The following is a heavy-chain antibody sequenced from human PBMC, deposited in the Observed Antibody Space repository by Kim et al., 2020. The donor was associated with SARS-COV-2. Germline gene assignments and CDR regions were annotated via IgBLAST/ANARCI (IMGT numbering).Heavy chain of an antibody. Sequence: GGSLRLSCAASGFTFSSYAMHWVRQAPGKGLEWVAVISYDGSNKYYADSVKGRFTISRDNSKNTLYLQMNSLRAEDTAVYHCARDPWSRLRGVIYSYY. J-gene: IGHJ6*01. CDR3: ARDPWSRLRGVIYSYY. V-gene: IGHV3-30-3*01. CDR2: ISYDGSNK. D-gene: IGHD3-10*01. CDR1: GFTFSSYA.